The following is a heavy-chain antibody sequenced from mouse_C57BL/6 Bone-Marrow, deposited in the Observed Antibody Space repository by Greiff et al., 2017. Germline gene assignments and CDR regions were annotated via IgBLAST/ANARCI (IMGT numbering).Heavy chain of an antibody. CDR1: GYTFTSYW. CDR3: ARTGFDY. V-gene: IGHV1-69*01. D-gene: IGHD4-1*01. Sequence: QLQQPGAELVMPGASVKLSCKASGYTFTSYWMHWVTQRPGQGLEWIGEIDPSDSYTNYHQKFKGKSTLTVDKASSTAYMQLSSLTSEDSAVYYCARTGFDYWGQGTTLTVSS. CDR2: IDPSDSYT. J-gene: IGHJ2*01.